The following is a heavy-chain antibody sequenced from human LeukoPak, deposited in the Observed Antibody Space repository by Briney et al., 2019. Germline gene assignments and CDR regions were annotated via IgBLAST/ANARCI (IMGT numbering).Heavy chain of an antibody. Sequence: PGGSLRLSCAASGFTFSGYAMSWVRQAPGKGLEWVSAISAGGGSTYYADSVKGRFTISRDISKNTLYLQMNSLRAEDTAVYYCAKRIRDTAMAYFDYWGQGTLVTVSS. CDR2: ISAGGGST. D-gene: IGHD5-18*01. CDR1: GFTFSGYA. J-gene: IGHJ4*02. CDR3: AKRIRDTAMAYFDY. V-gene: IGHV3-23*01.